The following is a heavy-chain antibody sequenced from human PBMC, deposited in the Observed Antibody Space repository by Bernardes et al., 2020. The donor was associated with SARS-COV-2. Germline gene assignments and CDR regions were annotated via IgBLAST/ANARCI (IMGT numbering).Heavy chain of an antibody. J-gene: IGHJ4*02. D-gene: IGHD6-19*01. V-gene: IGHV6-1*01. CDR3: AKSGDGSGWTLFDD. CDR2: TYYRSKWYN. Sequence: SRTLSLTCAISGDSVSSNSAAWNWIRQSPSRGLEWLGRTYYRSKWYNDYAVSVKSRITINPDTSKNQFSLQLNSVTPEDTAVYYCAKSGDGSGWTLFDDWGQGALVTVSS. CDR1: GDSVSSNSAA.